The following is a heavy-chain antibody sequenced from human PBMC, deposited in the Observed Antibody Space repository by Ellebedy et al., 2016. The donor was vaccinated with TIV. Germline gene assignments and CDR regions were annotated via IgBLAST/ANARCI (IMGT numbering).Heavy chain of an antibody. CDR1: GFTFSIYN. D-gene: IGHD1-26*01. J-gene: IGHJ3*01. Sequence: GGSLRLSCAASGFTFSIYNMNWVRQAPGKGLEWVSSISTTSNYIYDADSVRCRFTISRDNAKSSLFLQMNSLRAEDTAVYYCARDSGPSGSPNAFDVWGQGTLVTVSS. CDR2: ISTTSNYI. V-gene: IGHV3-21*01. CDR3: ARDSGPSGSPNAFDV.